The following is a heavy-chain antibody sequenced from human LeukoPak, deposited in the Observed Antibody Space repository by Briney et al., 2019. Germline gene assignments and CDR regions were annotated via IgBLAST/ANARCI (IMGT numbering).Heavy chain of an antibody. CDR2: IWYDGSNK. CDR1: GFTFSSYG. Sequence: GGSLRLSCAASGFTFSSYGMHWVRQAPGKGLEWVAVIWYDGSNKYYADSVKGRFTIYRENYKNTLYLQMNSLRAEDTAVYCCAKDLGGEFDYWGQGTLVTVSS. D-gene: IGHD2-15*01. V-gene: IGHV3-33*06. J-gene: IGHJ4*02. CDR3: AKDLGGEFDY.